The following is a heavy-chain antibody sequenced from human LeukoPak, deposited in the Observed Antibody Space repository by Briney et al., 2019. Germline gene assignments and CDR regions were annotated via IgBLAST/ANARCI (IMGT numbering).Heavy chain of an antibody. V-gene: IGHV1-8*01. CDR3: ARWEYSSGWYARFDY. CDR1: GYTFTSYD. J-gene: IGHJ4*02. Sequence: ASVKVSCKASGYTFTSYDINWVRQATGQGLEWMGWMNPNSGNTGYAQKFQGRVTITADESTSTAYMELSSLRSEDTAVYYCARWEYSSGWYARFDYWGQGTLVTVSS. D-gene: IGHD6-19*01. CDR2: MNPNSGNT.